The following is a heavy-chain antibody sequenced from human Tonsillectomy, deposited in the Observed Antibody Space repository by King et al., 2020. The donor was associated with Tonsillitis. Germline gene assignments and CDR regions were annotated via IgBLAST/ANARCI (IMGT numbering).Heavy chain of an antibody. CDR2: IRSKVDNYAT. J-gene: IGHJ6*02. V-gene: IGHV3-73*01. Sequence: VQLVESGGGLVQPGGSLKLSCAASGFTFSDSSMHWLRKASGKGLEWVGRIRSKVDNYATAYAASVKGRFTISRDDSKNTAYLQMNSLKTEDTAVYYCSTSLGFFGGGTCRTGYFGMDVWGQGTTVTASS. CDR1: GFTFSDSS. D-gene: IGHD2-15*01. CDR3: STSLGFFGGGTCRTGYFGMDV.